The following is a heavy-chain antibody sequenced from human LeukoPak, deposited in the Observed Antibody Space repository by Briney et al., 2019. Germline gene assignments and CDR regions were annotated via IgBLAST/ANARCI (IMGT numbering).Heavy chain of an antibody. D-gene: IGHD6-25*01. V-gene: IGHV3-33*08. CDR2: IRFDGDNQ. CDR3: ARFAASYMDV. Sequence: GGSLRLSCAAFGFSFSSHGMHWVRQAPGKGLEWVASIRFDGDNQYYGEAVKGRFTISRNNAENRLFLQMNNVSAEDTAVYFCARFAASYMDVWGQGTTVTVSS. CDR1: GFSFSSHG. J-gene: IGHJ6*03.